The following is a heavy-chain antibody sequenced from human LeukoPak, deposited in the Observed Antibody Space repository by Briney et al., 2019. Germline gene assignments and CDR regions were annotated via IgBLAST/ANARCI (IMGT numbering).Heavy chain of an antibody. CDR2: ISAYNGNT. Sequence: ASVTVSCKASGYTFTSYGISWVRQAPGQGLEWMGWISAYNGNTNHAQKLQGRVTMTPDTSTSTAYMELRSLRSDDTAVYYCARDPGYYHGYYFDYWGQGTLVTVSS. J-gene: IGHJ4*02. V-gene: IGHV1-18*01. CDR1: GYTFTSYG. CDR3: ARDPGYYHGYYFDY. D-gene: IGHD3-22*01.